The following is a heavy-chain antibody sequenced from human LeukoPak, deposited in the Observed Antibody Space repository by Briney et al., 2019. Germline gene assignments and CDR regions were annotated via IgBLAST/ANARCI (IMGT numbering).Heavy chain of an antibody. D-gene: IGHD6-6*01. CDR3: ARDLVSAGFDI. CDR1: GYTIISHA. V-gene: IGHV7-4-1*02. Sequence: GASVKVSCKAFGYTIISHAMNWVRQAPGQGLELMGWINTNTGIPTYAQGFAGRFVFSLDTSVTTAYLQITSLKAEDTAVYYCARDLVSAGFDIWGQGTMVTVSS. CDR2: INTNTGIP. J-gene: IGHJ3*02.